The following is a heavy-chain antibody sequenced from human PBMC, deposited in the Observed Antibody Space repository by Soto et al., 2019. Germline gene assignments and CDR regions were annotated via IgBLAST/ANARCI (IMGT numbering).Heavy chain of an antibody. J-gene: IGHJ6*03. CDR2: ISSSSSYI. D-gene: IGHD4-17*01. V-gene: IGHV3-21*01. CDR1: GFTFSSYR. CDR3: ARGYGDHTPQKYCYYMDV. Sequence: EVQLVESRGGLVKPGGSLRPSCAAAGFTFSSYRMNWVRQAPGKGLEWVSSISSSSSYIYYADSVKGRVTISRDNAKNSLYLQMNRQRAEDTAVYYCARGYGDHTPQKYCYYMDVWGKGTTVTVSS.